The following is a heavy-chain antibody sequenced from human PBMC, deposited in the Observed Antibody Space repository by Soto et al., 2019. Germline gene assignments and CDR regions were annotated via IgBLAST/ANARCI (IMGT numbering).Heavy chain of an antibody. J-gene: IGHJ3*02. CDR2: ISGSGGST. CDR1: GFTFSSYA. CDR3: AKIPHSSSWYLDAFDI. D-gene: IGHD6-13*01. V-gene: IGHV3-23*01. Sequence: EVQLLESGGGLVQPGGSLRLSCAASGFTFSSYAMSWVRQAPGKGLEWVSAISGSGGSTYDADSVKGRFTISRDNSKNTLYLQMNSLRAEDTAVYYCAKIPHSSSWYLDAFDIWGQGKMVTVSS.